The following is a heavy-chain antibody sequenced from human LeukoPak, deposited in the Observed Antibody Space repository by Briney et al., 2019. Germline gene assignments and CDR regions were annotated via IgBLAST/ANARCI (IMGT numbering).Heavy chain of an antibody. D-gene: IGHD3-22*01. CDR3: ARVYYDSSGYYSFDY. CDR1: GFTFSDYY. Sequence: PGGSLRLSCAASGFTFSDYYMSWIRQAPGKGLEWVSYISSSGSTIYYADSVKGRFTISRDNAKNSLYLQMNSLRAEDTAVYYCARVYYDSSGYYSFDYWGQGTLVTVSP. V-gene: IGHV3-11*01. J-gene: IGHJ4*02. CDR2: ISSSGSTI.